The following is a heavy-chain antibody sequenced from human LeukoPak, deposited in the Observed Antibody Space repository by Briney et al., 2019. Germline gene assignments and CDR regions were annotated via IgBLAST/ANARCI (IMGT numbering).Heavy chain of an antibody. V-gene: IGHV3-21*01. CDR1: GFTFSSYS. CDR2: XXSSSSYI. Sequence: PGGSLRLSCAASGFTFSSYSMNWVRQAPGKGLEXXXXXXSSSSYIYYTDSVKGRFTISRDNAKNSLYLQMNSLRAEDTAVYYCASFYDILTGYQNYYYGMDVWGKGTTVTVSS. D-gene: IGHD3-9*01. J-gene: IGHJ6*04. CDR3: ASFYDILTGYQNYYYGMDV.